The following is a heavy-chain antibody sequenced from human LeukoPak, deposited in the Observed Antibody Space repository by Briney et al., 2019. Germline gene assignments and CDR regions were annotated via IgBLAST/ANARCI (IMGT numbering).Heavy chain of an antibody. CDR3: ARVLIYDYSSSWSYHFDY. J-gene: IGHJ4*02. CDR1: GGSISSSSYY. V-gene: IGHV4-39*07. CDR2: IYYSGST. Sequence: SETLSLTCTVSGGSISSSSYYWGWIRQPPGKGLEWIGSIYYSGSTYYNPSLKSRVTISVDTSKNQFSLKLSSVTAADTAVYYCARVLIYDYSSSWSYHFDYWGQGTLVTVSS. D-gene: IGHD6-13*01.